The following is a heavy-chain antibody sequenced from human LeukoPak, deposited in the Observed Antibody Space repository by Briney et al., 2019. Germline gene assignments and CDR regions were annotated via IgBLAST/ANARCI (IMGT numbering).Heavy chain of an antibody. J-gene: IGHJ3*02. CDR3: AREFYYYYDSSGYYGAFDI. CDR1: GGTFSSYA. CDR2: IIPIFGTA. Sequence: GASVKVSCKASGGTFSSYAISWVRQASGQGLEWMGRIIPIFGTANYAQKFQGRVTITTDESTSTADMELSSLRSEDTAVYYCAREFYYYYDSSGYYGAFDIWGQGTMVTVSS. V-gene: IGHV1-69*05. D-gene: IGHD3-22*01.